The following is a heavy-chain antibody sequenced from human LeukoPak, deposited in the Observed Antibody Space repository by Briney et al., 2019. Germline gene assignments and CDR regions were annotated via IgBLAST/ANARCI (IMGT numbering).Heavy chain of an antibody. CDR2: IYYSGST. Sequence: SETLSLTCTVSGGSISSYYWGWIRQPPGKGLEWIGYIYYSGSTNYNPSLKSRVTISVDRSKNQFSLKLSSVTAADTAVYYCARDLATGTRTFDYWGQGTLVTVSS. V-gene: IGHV4-59*12. D-gene: IGHD1-7*01. J-gene: IGHJ4*02. CDR3: ARDLATGTRTFDY. CDR1: GGSISSYY.